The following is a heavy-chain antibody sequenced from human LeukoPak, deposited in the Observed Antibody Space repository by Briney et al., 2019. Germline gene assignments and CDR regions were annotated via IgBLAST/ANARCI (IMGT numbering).Heavy chain of an antibody. J-gene: IGHJ5*02. V-gene: IGHV3-23*01. CDR3: VKDGPITGIYLCA. D-gene: IGHD1-1*01. CDR2: ISNADAYT. Sequence: GGSLRLSCAASDFTFSYTWMNWVRQAPGKGLEWVSVISNADAYTSYTGSVKGRFTISRDNSKDTLYLQMNDLRAEDTAVYYCVKDGPITGIYLCAWGQGTLVTVSS. CDR1: DFTFSYTW.